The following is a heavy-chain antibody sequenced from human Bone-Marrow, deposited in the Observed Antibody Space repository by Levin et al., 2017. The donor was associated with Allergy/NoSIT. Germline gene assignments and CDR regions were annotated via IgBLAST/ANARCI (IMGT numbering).Heavy chain of an antibody. D-gene: IGHD2-15*01. CDR2: INPSGGSP. J-gene: IGHJ3*02. V-gene: IGHV1-46*01. CDR3: AREFVVVVVATAPPRDSDAFDI. Sequence: GLEWMGIINPSGGSPTYAQKFQGRVTMTRDTSTSTVYMELSSLRSEDTAVYYCAREFVVVVVATAPPRDSDAFDIWGQGTMVTVSS.